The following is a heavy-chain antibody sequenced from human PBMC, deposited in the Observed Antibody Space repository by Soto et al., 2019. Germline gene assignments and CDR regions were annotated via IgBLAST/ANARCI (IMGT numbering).Heavy chain of an antibody. CDR2: IIPIFGTA. J-gene: IGHJ2*01. V-gene: IGHV1-69*01. CDR3: ARRAHGSARYFDL. Sequence: QVQLVQSGAEVKKPGSSVQVSCKASGGTFSSYAISWVRQAPGQGLEWMGGIIPIFGTANYAQKFQGRVTITADESTSTAYMELSRLRSEDTAVYYCARRAHGSARYFDLWGRGTLVTVSS. D-gene: IGHD6-19*01. CDR1: GGTFSSYA.